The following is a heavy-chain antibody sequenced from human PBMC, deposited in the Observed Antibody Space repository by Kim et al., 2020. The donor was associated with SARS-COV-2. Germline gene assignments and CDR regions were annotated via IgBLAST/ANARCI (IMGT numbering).Heavy chain of an antibody. CDR2: ISWNSGSI. CDR3: AKGGDDYGDYGFPDY. D-gene: IGHD4-17*01. Sequence: GGSLRLSCAASGFTFDDYAMHWVRQAPGKGLEWVSGISWNSGSIGYADSVKGRFTISRDNAKNSLYLQMNSLRAEDTALYYCAKGGDDYGDYGFPDYWGQGTLVTVSS. CDR1: GFTFDDYA. V-gene: IGHV3-9*01. J-gene: IGHJ4*02.